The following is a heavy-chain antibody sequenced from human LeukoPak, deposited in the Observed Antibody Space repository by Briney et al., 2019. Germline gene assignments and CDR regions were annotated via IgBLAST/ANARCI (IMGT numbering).Heavy chain of an antibody. V-gene: IGHV1-8*01. J-gene: IGHJ6*02. CDR1: GYTFTSYD. CDR2: MNPNSGNT. CDR3: ARSWFGELLYGYYYGMDV. D-gene: IGHD3-10*01. Sequence: VASVKVSCKASGYTFTSYDINWVRQATGQGLEWMGWMNPNSGNTGYAQKFQGRVTMTRNTSISTAYMELSSLRSEDTAVYYCARSWFGELLYGYYYGMDVWGQGTTVTVSS.